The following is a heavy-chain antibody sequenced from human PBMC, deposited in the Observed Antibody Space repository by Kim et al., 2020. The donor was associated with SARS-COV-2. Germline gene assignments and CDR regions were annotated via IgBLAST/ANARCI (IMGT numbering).Heavy chain of an antibody. J-gene: IGHJ3*02. CDR3: AKDITLWFGELGDAFDI. D-gene: IGHD3-10*01. V-gene: IGHV3-9*01. CDR2: ISWNSGSI. Sequence: GGSLRLSCAASGFTFDDYAMHWVRQAPGKGLEWVSGISWNSGSIGYADSVKGRFTISRDNAKNSLYLQMNSLRAEDTALYYCAKDITLWFGELGDAFDIWGQGTMVTVSS. CDR1: GFTFDDYA.